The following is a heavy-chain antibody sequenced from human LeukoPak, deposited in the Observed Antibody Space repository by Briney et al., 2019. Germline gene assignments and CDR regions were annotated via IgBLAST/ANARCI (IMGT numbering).Heavy chain of an antibody. V-gene: IGHV4-38-2*02. D-gene: IGHD6-13*01. CDR3: ARDSNWYYFDY. J-gene: IGHJ4*02. CDR1: GYSISSGYY. CDR2: IYHSGST. Sequence: SETLSLTCTVSGYSISSGYYWGWIRQPPGKGLEWIGSIYHSGSTNYNPSLKSRVTISVDTSKSQFSLKLSSVTAADTAVYYCARDSNWYYFDYWGQGTLVTVSS.